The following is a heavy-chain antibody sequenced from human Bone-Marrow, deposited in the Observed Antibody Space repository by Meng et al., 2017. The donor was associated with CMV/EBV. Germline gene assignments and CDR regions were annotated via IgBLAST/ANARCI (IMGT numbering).Heavy chain of an antibody. CDR1: GFTFSSYS. J-gene: IGHJ4*02. Sequence: GGSLRLSCAASGFTFSSYSMNWVRQAPGKGLEWVSSISSSSSYIYYADSVKGRFTLSRDNAKNSLYLQMNSLKAEDTAVYYCARGSYSGNYSSLFPPSYYFDYWGQGTLVTVSS. V-gene: IGHV3-21*01. CDR3: ARGSYSGNYSSLFPPSYYFDY. CDR2: ISSSSSYI. D-gene: IGHD4-11*01.